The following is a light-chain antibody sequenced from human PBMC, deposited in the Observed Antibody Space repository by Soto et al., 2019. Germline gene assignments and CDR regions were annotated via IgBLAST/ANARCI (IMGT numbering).Light chain of an antibody. CDR3: QQANNFPWT. J-gene: IGKJ1*01. V-gene: IGKV3-15*01. CDR2: GAS. CDR1: QSVSSN. Sequence: ELVMTQSPATLSLSPGERATLSCRASQSVSSNFAWYQQKPGQAPRLLIYGASTRATGVPSRFRGSGSGTGFTLTISSLQPEDFATYYCQQANNFPWTFGRGTKVDIK.